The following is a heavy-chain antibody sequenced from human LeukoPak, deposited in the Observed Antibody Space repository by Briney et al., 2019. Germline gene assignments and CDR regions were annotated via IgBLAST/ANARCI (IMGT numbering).Heavy chain of an antibody. Sequence: PSETLSLTCTVSGDSISSGDYYWRWIRQPAGKGLEWIGRISSSGSTNYNPSLKSRVTISVDTSRNHFSLKLSSVTAADTAFYYCARLITSGSYYFDFWGQGTLVTVSS. V-gene: IGHV4-61*02. CDR2: ISSSGST. CDR3: ARLITSGSYYFDF. D-gene: IGHD6-19*01. CDR1: GDSISSGDYY. J-gene: IGHJ4*02.